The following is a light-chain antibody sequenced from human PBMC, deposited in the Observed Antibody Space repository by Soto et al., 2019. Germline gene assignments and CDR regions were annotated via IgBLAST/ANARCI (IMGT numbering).Light chain of an antibody. V-gene: IGKV1-5*03. J-gene: IGKJ4*01. CDR3: QHYKSLLT. Sequence: DIQMTQSPSTLSASVGDRVTITCRASQSISSWLAWYQQKPGKAPKLLIYNASSLESGVPSRFSGSGSGTEFTLTIISLQADDFATYYCQHYKSLLTFGGGTKVEIK. CDR2: NAS. CDR1: QSISSW.